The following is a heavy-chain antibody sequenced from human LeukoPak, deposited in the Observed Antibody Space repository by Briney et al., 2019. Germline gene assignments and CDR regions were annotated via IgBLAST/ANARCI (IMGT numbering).Heavy chain of an antibody. D-gene: IGHD1-1*01. CDR2: INQDGSEM. J-gene: IGHJ4*02. CDR1: GFTPSSIW. Sequence: PGGSLRLSCPVAGFTPSSIWTSCVSQAPGKGLQWVANINQDGSEMYYVDSVKGRFTISRDNAKNTLYLQMNSLRAEDMAVYYCGGGSAYNVFDNWGQGTLVTVSS. CDR3: GGGSAYNVFDN. V-gene: IGHV3-7*02.